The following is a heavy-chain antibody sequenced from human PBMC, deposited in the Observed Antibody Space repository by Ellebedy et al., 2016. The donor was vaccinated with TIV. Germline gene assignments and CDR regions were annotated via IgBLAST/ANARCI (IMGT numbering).Heavy chain of an antibody. V-gene: IGHV1-3*01. CDR2: INAGNGNT. CDR1: GGTFSSYA. CDR3: ARVYGAFNWFDP. J-gene: IGHJ5*02. D-gene: IGHD3-10*01. Sequence: AASVKVSCKASGGTFSSYAMHWVRQAPGQRLEWMGWINAGNGNTKYSQKFQGRVTITRDTSASTAYMELSSLRSEDTAVYYCARVYGAFNWFDPWGQGTLVTVSS.